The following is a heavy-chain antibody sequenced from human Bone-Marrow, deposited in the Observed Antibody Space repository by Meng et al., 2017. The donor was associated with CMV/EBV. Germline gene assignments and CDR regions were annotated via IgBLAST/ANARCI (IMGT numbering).Heavy chain of an antibody. Sequence: GESLKISCAASGFTFSSYGMHWVRQAPGKGLEWVAFIRYDGSNKYYADSVKGRFTISRDNSKNTLYLQMNSLRAEDTAVYYCASGELLIDYWGQGTLVTFSS. V-gene: IGHV3-30*02. D-gene: IGHD1-26*01. CDR1: GFTFSSYG. CDR2: IRYDGSNK. CDR3: ASGELLIDY. J-gene: IGHJ4*02.